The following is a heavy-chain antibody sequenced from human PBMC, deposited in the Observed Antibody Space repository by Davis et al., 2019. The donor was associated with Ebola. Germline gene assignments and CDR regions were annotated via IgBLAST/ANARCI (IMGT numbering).Heavy chain of an antibody. CDR3: AREQTRGLAWFDP. V-gene: IGHV4-59*01. CDR2: MFYSGST. CDR1: GAYISDYY. J-gene: IGHJ5*02. D-gene: IGHD1-14*01. Sequence: SETLSLTCTVSGAYISDYYWGWIRQPPGKGLEWIGYMFYSGSTSYNPSLKSRVTISVDTSKNQFSLKLTSVTAADTAVYYCAREQTRGLAWFDPWGQGTLVTVSS.